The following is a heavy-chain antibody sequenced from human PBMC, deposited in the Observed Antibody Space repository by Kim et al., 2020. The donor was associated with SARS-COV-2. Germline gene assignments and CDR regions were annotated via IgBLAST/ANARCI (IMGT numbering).Heavy chain of an antibody. Sequence: ASVKVSCKASGYTFTSYGISWVRQAPGQGLEWMGWISAYNGNTNYAQKLQGRVTMTTDTSTSTAYMELRSLRSDDTAVYYCARDRGRVTMVRGVPEVPYFDYWGQGTLVTVSS. CDR3: ARDRGRVTMVRGVPEVPYFDY. CDR1: GYTFTSYG. V-gene: IGHV1-18*04. D-gene: IGHD3-10*01. CDR2: ISAYNGNT. J-gene: IGHJ4*02.